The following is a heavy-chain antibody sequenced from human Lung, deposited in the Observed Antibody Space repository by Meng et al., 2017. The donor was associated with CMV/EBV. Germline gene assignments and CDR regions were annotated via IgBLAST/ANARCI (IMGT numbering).Heavy chain of an antibody. CDR1: GVSISSNIR. CDR2: IDDSGST. CDR3: ARGKQDAWELLAY. D-gene: IGHD1-26*01. J-gene: IGHJ4*02. Sequence: LQGSGPGLVTPSGTLSLTCGVSGVSISSNIRWTWVRQPPGKGLEWIGDIDDSGSTNYNPSLNSRISISLDKSKNHFSLKVNSVTAADTAVYYCARGKQDAWELLAYWGQGALVTVSS. V-gene: IGHV4-4*02.